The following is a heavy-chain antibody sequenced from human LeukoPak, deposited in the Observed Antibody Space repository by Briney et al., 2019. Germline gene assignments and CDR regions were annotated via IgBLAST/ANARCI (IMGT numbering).Heavy chain of an antibody. CDR2: IYYSGST. CDR3: ARGTFSGYSYGSYYYYMDV. Sequence: PSETLSLTCTVSGGSISSYYWSWIRQPPGKGLEWIGYIYYSGSTNYNPSLKSRVTISVDTSKNQFSLKLSSVTAADTAVYYCARGTFSGYSYGSYYYYMDVWGKGTTVTISS. V-gene: IGHV4-59*12. J-gene: IGHJ6*03. CDR1: GGSISSYY. D-gene: IGHD5-18*01.